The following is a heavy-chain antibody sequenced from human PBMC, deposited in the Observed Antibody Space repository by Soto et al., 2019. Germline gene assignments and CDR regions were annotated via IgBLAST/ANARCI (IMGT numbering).Heavy chain of an antibody. Sequence: GSLRLSCAASGFTFSSCAMGWVRQAPGKGLEWVAMISYDGSDKYFSDSVKGRLTISRDNSKNTVSLEMNSLRTKDTAAYYCAKGVPSPTQHAFDIWGQGTMVTVSS. CDR1: GFTFSSCA. J-gene: IGHJ3*02. CDR3: AKGVPSPTQHAFDI. CDR2: ISYDGSDK. V-gene: IGHV3-30*18.